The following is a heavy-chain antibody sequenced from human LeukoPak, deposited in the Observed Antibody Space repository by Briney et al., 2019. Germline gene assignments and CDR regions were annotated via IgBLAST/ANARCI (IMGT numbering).Heavy chain of an antibody. CDR3: TTHFPVTTFY. Sequence: GGSLRLSCAASGLSFNGSAMHWVRQASGKGLEWVGRIRSKANNYATAYAASVKGRFTISRDDSKNTAFLQMSSLKTEDTAVYYCTTHFPVTTFYWGQGTLVTVSS. V-gene: IGHV3-73*01. CDR1: GLSFNGSA. D-gene: IGHD4-17*01. CDR2: IRSKANNYAT. J-gene: IGHJ4*02.